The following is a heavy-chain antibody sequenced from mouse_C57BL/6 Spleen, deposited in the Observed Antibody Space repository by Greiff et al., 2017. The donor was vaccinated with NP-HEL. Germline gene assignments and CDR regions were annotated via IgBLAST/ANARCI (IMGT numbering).Heavy chain of an antibody. CDR1: GYTFTSYW. CDR3: ARGGYYGSSYKYVDV. J-gene: IGHJ1*03. CDR2: IDPNSGGT. D-gene: IGHD1-1*01. Sequence: VQLQQSGAELVKPGASVKLSCKASGYTFTSYWMHWVKQRPGRGLEWLGRIDPNSGGTKYNEKFKSKATLTVDKPSSTAYMQLSSLTSEDSAVYYCARGGYYGSSYKYVDVWGTGTTVTVSS. V-gene: IGHV1-72*01.